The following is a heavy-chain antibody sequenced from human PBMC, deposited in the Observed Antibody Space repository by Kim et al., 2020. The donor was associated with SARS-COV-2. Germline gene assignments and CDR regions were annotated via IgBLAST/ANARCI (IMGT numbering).Heavy chain of an antibody. Sequence: ASVKVSCKASGYTFTNYGISWVRQAPGQGLEWMGWISAYNGYTNYAQKLQGRVTMTRDTSTTTVYMELGSLRSDDTAVYYCARGSVVRGVIGLISPYYYYGRDVGGRGTTVTVS. CDR3: ARGSVVRGVIGLISPYYYYGRDV. V-gene: IGHV1-18*01. CDR2: ISAYNGYT. J-gene: IGHJ6*02. CDR1: GYTFTNYG. D-gene: IGHD3-10*01.